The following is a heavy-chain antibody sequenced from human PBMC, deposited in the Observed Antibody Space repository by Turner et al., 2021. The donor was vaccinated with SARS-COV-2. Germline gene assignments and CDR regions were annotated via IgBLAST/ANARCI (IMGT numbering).Heavy chain of an antibody. CDR2: IYSGGST. D-gene: IGHD6-13*01. Sequence: EVLLVESGGGLVQPGGSLRLSCAASGFTVSSNYMSWVRQAPGKGGEWVSVIYSGGSTYYADSVKGRFTISRDNSKNTLYLQMNSLRVEDTAVYSCAREAAAGNFHGWFDPWGQGTLVTVSS. V-gene: IGHV3-66*01. J-gene: IGHJ5*02. CDR3: AREAAAGNFHGWFDP. CDR1: GFTVSSNY.